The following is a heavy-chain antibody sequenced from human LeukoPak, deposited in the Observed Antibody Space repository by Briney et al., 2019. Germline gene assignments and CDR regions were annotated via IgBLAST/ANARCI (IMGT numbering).Heavy chain of an antibody. CDR3: AGDYNSLTGLNY. V-gene: IGHV3-73*01. D-gene: IGHD3-9*01. CDR1: GFTFSGSA. Sequence: GGSLRPSCAASGFTFSGSAMHWIRQASGKGLEWLGRIRTQFDNDATLYGASVKGRFTISRDDSKNTAYLQMNSLKTEDTAVYYCAGDYNSLTGLNYWGQGTLVTVSS. CDR2: IRTQFDNDAT. J-gene: IGHJ4*02.